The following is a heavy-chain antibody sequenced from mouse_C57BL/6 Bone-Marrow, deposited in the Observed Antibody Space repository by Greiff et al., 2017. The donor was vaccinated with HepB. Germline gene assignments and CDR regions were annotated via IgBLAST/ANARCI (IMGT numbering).Heavy chain of an antibody. CDR2: IDPNSGGT. D-gene: IGHD1-2*01. CDR3: ARIRAFSYYYAMDY. V-gene: IGHV1-72*01. J-gene: IGHJ4*01. CDR1: GYTFTSYW. Sequence: QVHVKQPGAELVKPGASVKLSCKASGYTFTSYWMHWVKQRPGRGLEWIGRIDPNSGGTKYNEKFKSKATLTVDKPSSTAYMQLSSLTSEDSAVYYCARIRAFSYYYAMDYWGQGTSVTVSS.